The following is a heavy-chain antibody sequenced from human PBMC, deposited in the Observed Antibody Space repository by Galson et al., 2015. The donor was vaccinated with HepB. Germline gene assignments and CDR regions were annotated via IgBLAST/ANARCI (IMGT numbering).Heavy chain of an antibody. CDR3: AREQHQLIRDLKQ. CDR1: GFTFSDNF. J-gene: IGHJ4*02. CDR2: VSGRGSTI. D-gene: IGHD1-1*01. V-gene: IGHV3-11*01. Sequence: SLRLSCAGSGFTFSDNFMTWIRQAPGKGLEWVSHVSGRGSTIYYAKSVRGRFTITRDNAKNSLYLQMNSLRPDDTAVYYFAREQHQLIRDLKQWGRGTLVTVSS.